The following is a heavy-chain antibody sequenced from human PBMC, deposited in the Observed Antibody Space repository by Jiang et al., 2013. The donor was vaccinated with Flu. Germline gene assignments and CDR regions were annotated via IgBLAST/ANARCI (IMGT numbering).Heavy chain of an antibody. D-gene: IGHD2-2*01. V-gene: IGHV3-23*01. CDR2: ISGSGGST. J-gene: IGHJ4*02. CDR1: GFTFNSYA. Sequence: QLLESGGGLVXPGGSLRLSCAASGFTFNSYAMGWVRQAPGKGLEWVSAISGSGGSTYYVDSVKGRFTISRDNSKNTLYLQMNSLRAEDTAVYYCAKKDCISTSCPNDYWGQGTLVTVSS. CDR3: AKKDCISTSCPNDY.